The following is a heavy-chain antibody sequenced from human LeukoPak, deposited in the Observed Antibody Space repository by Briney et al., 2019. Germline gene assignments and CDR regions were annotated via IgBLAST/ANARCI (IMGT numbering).Heavy chain of an antibody. D-gene: IGHD2-2*03. CDR1: GFTFDDYA. V-gene: IGHV3-9*03. Sequence: GGSLRLSCAASGFTFDDYAMHWVRQAPGEGLEWVSGISWNSGSIGYADSVKGRFTISRDNAKNSLYLQMNSLRAEDMALYYCAKSRGYCSSTSCSLHDAFDIWGQGTMVTVSS. CDR3: AKSRGYCSSTSCSLHDAFDI. J-gene: IGHJ3*02. CDR2: ISWNSGSI.